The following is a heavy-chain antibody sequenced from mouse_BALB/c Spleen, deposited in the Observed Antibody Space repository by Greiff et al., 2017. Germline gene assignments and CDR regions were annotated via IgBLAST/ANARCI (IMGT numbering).Heavy chain of an antibody. J-gene: IGHJ3*01. CDR1: GLNIKDYY. D-gene: IGHD1-1*01. CDR2: IDPENGDT. Sequence: VQLQQSGAELVRSGASVKLSCTASGLNIKDYYMHWVKQRPEQGLEWIGWIDPENGDTEYAPKFQGKATMTADTSSNTAYLQLSSLTSEDTAVYYCNALYGSSEAWFAYWGQGTLVTVSA. CDR3: NALYGSSEAWFAY. V-gene: IGHV14-4*02.